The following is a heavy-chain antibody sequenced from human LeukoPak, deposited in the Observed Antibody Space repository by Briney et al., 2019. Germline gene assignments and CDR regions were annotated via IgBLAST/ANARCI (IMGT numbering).Heavy chain of an antibody. CDR2: IYYTGSS. CDR1: GGSIIGYY. V-gene: IGHV4-59*08. D-gene: IGHD5-24*01. Sequence: SETLSLTCTVSGGSIIGYYWSWIRQPPGKGLEWIGYIYYTGSSNYNPSLQSRVTMSVDTSKNQFFLKVRSVTAADTAVYYCARREMLDYWGQGTLVTVSS. CDR3: ARREMLDY. J-gene: IGHJ4*02.